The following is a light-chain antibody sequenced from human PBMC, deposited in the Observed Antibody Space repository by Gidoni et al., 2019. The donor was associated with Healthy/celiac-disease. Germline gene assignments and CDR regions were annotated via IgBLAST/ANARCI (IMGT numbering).Light chain of an antibody. CDR2: DVS. CDR1: SSDVGGYNY. J-gene: IGLJ3*02. Sequence: QSALPQPASVSGSPGQAITISCPGPSSDVGGYNYVSLYQQHPGKAPELMMYDVSNRPSGVSNRFSGSKSGNTASRTISGLQAEDEADYYCSSYTSSSTWVFGGGTKLTVL. CDR3: SSYTSSSTWV. V-gene: IGLV2-14*01.